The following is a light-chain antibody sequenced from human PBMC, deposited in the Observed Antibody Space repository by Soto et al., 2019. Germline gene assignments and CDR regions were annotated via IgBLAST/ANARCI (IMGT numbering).Light chain of an antibody. CDR1: QSVLYSSNNKNY. Sequence: DIVMTQSPHSLAVSLGERATINCKSSQSVLYSSNNKNYLAWYQQKPGQPPKLLIYWASTRESGVPDRFSGSGSGTDFTLTISSLQAEDVAVYYCQQYYSTPWTFGKGTKVDIK. J-gene: IGKJ1*01. V-gene: IGKV4-1*01. CDR3: QQYYSTPWT. CDR2: WAS.